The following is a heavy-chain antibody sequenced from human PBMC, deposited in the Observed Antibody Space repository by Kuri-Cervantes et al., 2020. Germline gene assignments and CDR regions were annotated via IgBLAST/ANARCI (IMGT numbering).Heavy chain of an antibody. J-gene: IGHJ3*02. CDR2: IYYSGST. CDR1: GGSVSSGSYY. CDR3: ARDLDYDSSSSDAFDI. Sequence: SETLSLTCTVSGGSVSSGSYYWSWIRQPPGKGLEWIGYIYYSGSTNYNPSLKGRVTISVDTSKNQFSLKLSSVTAADTAVYYCARDLDYDSSSSDAFDIWGKGTMVTVSS. V-gene: IGHV4-61*01. D-gene: IGHD3-22*01.